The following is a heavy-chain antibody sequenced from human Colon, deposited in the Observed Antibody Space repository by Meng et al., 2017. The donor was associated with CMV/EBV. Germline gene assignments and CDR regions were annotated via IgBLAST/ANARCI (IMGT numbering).Heavy chain of an antibody. J-gene: IGHJ5*02. CDR3: VREGYYGA. CDR1: GFFFGGYD. CDR2: ITVTGNII. V-gene: IGHV3-48*03. D-gene: IGHD3-10*01. Sequence: GESLKISCAASGFFFGGYDFHWVRQRPGKGLEWISYITVTGNIIYYADSVKGRFTISRENAENSLYLQMSSLRVEDTAVYYCVREGYYGAWGQGTLVTVSS.